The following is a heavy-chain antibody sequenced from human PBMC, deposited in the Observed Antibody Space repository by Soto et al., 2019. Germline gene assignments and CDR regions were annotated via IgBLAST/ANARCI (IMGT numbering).Heavy chain of an antibody. Sequence: GGSLRLSCAASGFTFSSYGMHWVRQAPGKWLEWLAVISYDGSNKYYAHSVKVRFTSSRDNSKNTLYLQMNSLRAEDTAVYYCAKDRSDQQRGSSWYYYYGMDVWGQGTTATVSS. CDR1: GFTFSSYG. J-gene: IGHJ6*02. CDR2: ISYDGSNK. D-gene: IGHD6-13*01. V-gene: IGHV3-30*18. CDR3: AKDRSDQQRGSSWYYYYGMDV.